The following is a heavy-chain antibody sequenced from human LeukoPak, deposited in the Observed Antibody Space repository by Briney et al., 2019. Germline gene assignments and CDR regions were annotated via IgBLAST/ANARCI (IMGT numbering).Heavy chain of an antibody. D-gene: IGHD3-10*01. CDR3: ARDAGVVKFDY. CDR1: GFTCSGFK. V-gene: IGHV3-48*03. Sequence: GGSLRFSGAASGFTCSGFKWNWLAQAQGKGWKGVLYIIGSGSTIYYADSVKGRFTISRDNAKNTLFLQMGSLRAEDTAVYYCARDAGVVKFDYWGQGTLATVSS. CDR2: IIGSGSTI. J-gene: IGHJ4*02.